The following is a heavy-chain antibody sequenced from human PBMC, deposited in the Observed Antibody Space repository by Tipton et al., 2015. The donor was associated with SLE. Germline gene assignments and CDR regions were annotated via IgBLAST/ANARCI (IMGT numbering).Heavy chain of an antibody. J-gene: IGHJ6*03. V-gene: IGHV3-11*01. CDR3: ARHPFYYYYYMDV. CDR1: GFTFGNYY. Sequence: SLRLSCAASGFTFGNYYMSWIRQAPGKGLEWVSYISSSGTIIYYADSVKGRFTVSRDSDSLYLQMNSLGVEDTAVYYCARHPFYYYYYMDVWGKGTTVTVSS. CDR2: ISSSGTII.